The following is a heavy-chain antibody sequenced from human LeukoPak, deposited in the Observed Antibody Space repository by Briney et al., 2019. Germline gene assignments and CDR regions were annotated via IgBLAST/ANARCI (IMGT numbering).Heavy chain of an antibody. CDR3: ARGSSSWYHSVNDY. D-gene: IGHD6-13*01. CDR2: IKQDGSEK. V-gene: IGHV3-7*04. J-gene: IGHJ4*02. Sequence: GGSLRLSCAASGFTFSSYWMSWGRQAPGKGLEWVANIKQDGSEKYYVESLKGRFTISRDNAKKSLYLQMNSLRAEDAAVYYCARGSSSWYHSVNDYWGQGTLVTVSS. CDR1: GFTFSSYW.